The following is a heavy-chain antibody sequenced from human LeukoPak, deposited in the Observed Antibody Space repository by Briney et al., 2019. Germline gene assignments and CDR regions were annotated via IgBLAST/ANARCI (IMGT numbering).Heavy chain of an antibody. V-gene: IGHV1-69*04. Sequence: SVKVSCEASGGTFSSYAISWVRQAPGQGLEWMGRIIPILGIANYAQKFQGRVTITADKSTSTAYMELSSLRSEDTAVYYCARVFPSRRYYDILTGYDYWGQGTLVTVSS. CDR2: IIPILGIA. CDR3: ARVFPSRRYYDILTGYDY. J-gene: IGHJ4*02. CDR1: GGTFSSYA. D-gene: IGHD3-9*01.